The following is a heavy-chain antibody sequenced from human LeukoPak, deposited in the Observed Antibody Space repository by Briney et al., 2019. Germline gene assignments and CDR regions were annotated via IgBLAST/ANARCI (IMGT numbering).Heavy chain of an antibody. CDR2: ISSSSSYI. Sequence: PGGSLRLSCAASGFTVSSNYMSWVRQAPGKGLEWVSSISSSSSYIYYADSVKGRFTISRDNAKNSLYLQMNSLRAEDTAVYYCASRRYYYDSSGQHPGDYWGQGTLVTVSS. J-gene: IGHJ4*02. V-gene: IGHV3-21*01. CDR1: GFTVSSNY. CDR3: ASRRYYYDSSGQHPGDY. D-gene: IGHD3-22*01.